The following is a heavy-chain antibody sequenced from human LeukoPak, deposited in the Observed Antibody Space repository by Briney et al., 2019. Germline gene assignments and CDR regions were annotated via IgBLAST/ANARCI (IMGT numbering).Heavy chain of an antibody. CDR1: GFTFSDYY. CDR2: ISSSSSTI. CDR3: ARGAYCGGDCYETEGIRGDI. V-gene: IGHV3-11*04. D-gene: IGHD2-21*01. Sequence: SGGSLRLSCAASGFTFSDYYMSWIRQAPGKGLEWVSYISSSSSTIYYADSVKGRFTISRDNAKNSLYLQMNSLRAEDTAVYYCARGAYCGGDCYETEGIRGDIWGQGTMVTVSS. J-gene: IGHJ3*02.